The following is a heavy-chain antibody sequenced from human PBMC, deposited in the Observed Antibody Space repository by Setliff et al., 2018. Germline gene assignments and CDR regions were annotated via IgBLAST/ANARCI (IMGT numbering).Heavy chain of an antibody. Sequence: SETLSLTCNVSGVSISSYYWSWIRQPPGKGLESLGYIQNSGGINYNPSLKSRVTISVDTSTNQFSLKLTSVTAADTAVYYCARLSWNGLRYFGLDVWGQGTTVTVSS. CDR3: ARLSWNGLRYFGLDV. CDR2: IQNSGGI. CDR1: GVSISSYY. J-gene: IGHJ6*02. V-gene: IGHV4-59*01. D-gene: IGHD3-3*01.